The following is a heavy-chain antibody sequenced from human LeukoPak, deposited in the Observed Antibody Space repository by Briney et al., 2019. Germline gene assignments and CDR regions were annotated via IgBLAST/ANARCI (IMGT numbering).Heavy chain of an antibody. CDR2: ISYDGSNK. D-gene: IGHD3-10*01. V-gene: IGHV3-30*04. CDR3: ARDYRGYYFDY. J-gene: IGHJ4*02. Sequence: GGSLRLSCAASGFTFSNYAMHWVRQAPGKGLEWVAVISYDGSNKYYADSVKGRFTISRDNSKNTLYLQMNSLRAEDTAVYYCARDYRGYYFDYWGQGTLVTVSS. CDR1: GFTFSNYA.